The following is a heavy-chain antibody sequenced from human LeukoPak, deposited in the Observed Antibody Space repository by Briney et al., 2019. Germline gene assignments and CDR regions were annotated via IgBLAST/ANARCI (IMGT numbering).Heavy chain of an antibody. CDR2: ISGSGGST. Sequence: PGGSLRLSCAASGFTFSSYAMSWVRQAPGKGLEWVSAISGSGGSTYYADSVKGRFTISRDNFKNTLYLQMNSLRAEDTAVYYCAREFGSGYNYYYWGQGSLVTVSS. CDR3: AREFGSGYNYYY. V-gene: IGHV3-23*01. J-gene: IGHJ4*02. CDR1: GFTFSSYA. D-gene: IGHD5-24*01.